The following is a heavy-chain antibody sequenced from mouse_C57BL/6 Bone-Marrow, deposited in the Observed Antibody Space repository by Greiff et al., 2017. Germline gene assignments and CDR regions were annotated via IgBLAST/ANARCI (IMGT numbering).Heavy chain of an antibody. CDR2: IRLKSDNYAT. CDR1: GFTFSNYW. D-gene: IGHD2-4*01. J-gene: IGHJ3*01. V-gene: IGHV6-3*01. Sequence: EVKLMESGGGLVQPGGSMKLSCVASGFTFSNYWMNWVRQSPEKGLEWVAQIRLKSDNYATHYAESVKGRFTISRDDSKSSVYLQMNNLRAEDTGIYYCTGGIYYDYDGAWFAYWGQGTLVTVSA. CDR3: TGGIYYDYDGAWFAY.